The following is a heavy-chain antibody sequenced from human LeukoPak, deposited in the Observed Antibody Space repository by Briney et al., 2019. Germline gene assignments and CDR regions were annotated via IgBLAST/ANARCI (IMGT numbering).Heavy chain of an antibody. Sequence: SVKVSCKASGGTFSSYAISWVRQAPGQGLEWMGTIIPIVGIANYAQKFQGRVTITADKFTITAYIELSGLRSEDTAVYYCARDGEMATIYFDYWGQGTLVTVSS. V-gene: IGHV1-69*04. CDR1: GGTFSSYA. D-gene: IGHD5-24*01. CDR2: IIPIVGIA. J-gene: IGHJ4*02. CDR3: ARDGEMATIYFDY.